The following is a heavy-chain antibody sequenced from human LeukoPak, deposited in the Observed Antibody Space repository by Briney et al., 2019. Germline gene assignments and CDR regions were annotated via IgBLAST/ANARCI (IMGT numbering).Heavy chain of an antibody. D-gene: IGHD5-18*01. J-gene: IGHJ4*02. CDR1: GFTFSSYG. V-gene: IGHV3-33*01. Sequence: PGRSLRLSCAASGFTFSSYGMHWVRQAPGKGLEWVAVIWYDGSNKYYADSVKGRFTISRDNSKNTLYLQMNSLRAEDTAVYYCAREGTAMVLDYWGQGTLVTVSS. CDR2: IWYDGSNK. CDR3: AREGTAMVLDY.